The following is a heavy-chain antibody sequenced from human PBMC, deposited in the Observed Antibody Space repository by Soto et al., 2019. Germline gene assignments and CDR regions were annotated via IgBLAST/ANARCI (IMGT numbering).Heavy chain of an antibody. CDR1: GFNFSSYG. J-gene: IGHJ4*02. V-gene: IGHV3-33*01. CDR3: ARDQTASGGYSDS. D-gene: IGHD2-15*01. CDR2: IWNDGSNE. Sequence: PGGSLRLSCEASGFNFSSYGIHWVRQAPGKGLEWVAIIWNDGSNEYYGDSVKGRFTISRDNSKNTVYLQVSKLRAEDTAVYFCARDQTASGGYSDSWGQGTLVTVSS.